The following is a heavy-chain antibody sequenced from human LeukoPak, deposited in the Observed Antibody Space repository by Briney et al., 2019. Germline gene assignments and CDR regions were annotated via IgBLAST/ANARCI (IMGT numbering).Heavy chain of an antibody. D-gene: IGHD3-22*01. CDR1: GGSISSTFYY. V-gene: IGHV4-39*07. J-gene: IGHJ4*02. CDR3: AREGDSSGYNFDY. Sequence: PSETLSLTCTVSGGSISSTFYYWGWIRQPPGKGLEWIGSINYSGSTYYNPSLKSRVTISVDTSKNQFSLKLSSVTAADTAIYYCAREGDSSGYNFDYWGQGTLVTVSS. CDR2: INYSGST.